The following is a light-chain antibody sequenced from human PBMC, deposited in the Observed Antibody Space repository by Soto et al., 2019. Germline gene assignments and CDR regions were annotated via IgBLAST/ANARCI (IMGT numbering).Light chain of an antibody. V-gene: IGLV2-14*01. Sequence: QSALTQPASVSGSPGQSITISCTGTNSDVGAHNFVSWYQQHPGKAPKLMIYELTYRPSGVSDRFLGSKSGNTASLTISGLQADDEADYYCSSYATGNTYVFGSGIKVTVL. J-gene: IGLJ1*01. CDR3: SSYATGNTYV. CDR2: ELT. CDR1: NSDVGAHNF.